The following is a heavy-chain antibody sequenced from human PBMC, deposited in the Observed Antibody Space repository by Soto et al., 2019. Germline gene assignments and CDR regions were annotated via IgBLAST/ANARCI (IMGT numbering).Heavy chain of an antibody. D-gene: IGHD3-10*01. CDR1: GFTFSSHA. CDR3: AKGGSMLRDRRYYYGMDV. V-gene: IGHV3-23*01. J-gene: IGHJ6*02. CDR2: ISGSGDIT. Sequence: GGSLRLSCAASGFTFSSHAMSWVRQAPGKGLECVSVISGSGDITYYADSVKGRFTISRDNSKNTLYLQMNSLRAEDTAVYYCAKGGSMLRDRRYYYGMDVWGQGTTVTVSS.